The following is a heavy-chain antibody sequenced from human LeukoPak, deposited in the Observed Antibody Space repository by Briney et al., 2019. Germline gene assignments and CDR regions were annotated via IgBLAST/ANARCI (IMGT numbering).Heavy chain of an antibody. CDR3: AKPVGSSGWYGDFDC. V-gene: IGHV3-23*01. J-gene: IGHJ4*02. CDR1: GFTFSNYA. D-gene: IGHD6-19*01. Sequence: PGASLRLSCAASGFTFSNYAMNWVRQTPGKGLECVSAIRGSGGSTYYADSVKGRFTISRDNSKNTLYLQMNSLRAEDTAIYYCAKPVGSSGWYGDFDCWGQGTLVTVSS. CDR2: IRGSGGST.